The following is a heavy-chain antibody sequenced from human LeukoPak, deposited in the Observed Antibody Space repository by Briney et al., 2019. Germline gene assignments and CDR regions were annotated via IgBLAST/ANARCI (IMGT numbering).Heavy chain of an antibody. CDR2: INTNTGNP. J-gene: IGHJ5*02. Sequence: GASVKVSCKASGYTFTSYAMNWVRQAPGQGLEWMGWINTNTGNPTYAQGFTGRFVFSLDASVSTAYLQISSLKAEDTAVYYCAREGWSATGTNWFDPWGQGTLVTVSS. CDR3: AREGWSATGTNWFDP. CDR1: GYTFTSYA. D-gene: IGHD1-1*01. V-gene: IGHV7-4-1*02.